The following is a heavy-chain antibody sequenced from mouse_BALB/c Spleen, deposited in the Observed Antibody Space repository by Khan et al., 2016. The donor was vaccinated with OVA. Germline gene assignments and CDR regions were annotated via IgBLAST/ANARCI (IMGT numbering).Heavy chain of an antibody. D-gene: IGHD2-14*01. Sequence: LVESGPELKKPGETVQISCKTSGFTFTNYGMNWVKQTPGKGLKWMGWINTYTGEPTFADDFKGRFAFSLETSASTAYLQINSIKNEDTATXFCARVGYNGTMDCWGQGTSVTVSS. V-gene: IGHV9-3-1*01. CDR2: INTYTGEP. CDR3: ARVGYNGTMDC. CDR1: GFTFTNYG. J-gene: IGHJ4*01.